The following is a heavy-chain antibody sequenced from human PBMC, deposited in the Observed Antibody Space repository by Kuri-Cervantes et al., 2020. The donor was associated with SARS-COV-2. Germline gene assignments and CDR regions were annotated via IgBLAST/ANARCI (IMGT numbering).Heavy chain of an antibody. J-gene: IGHJ3*02. V-gene: IGHV3-23*01. CDR1: GSTFSSYA. Sequence: GGSLRPSCAASGSTFSSYAMNWVRQAPGKGLEWVSTISGSGGTTFYADSVKGRFTISRDNSKNTLYLQMNSLRAEDTAVYYCANPGRNDAFDIWGQGTMVTVSS. CDR2: ISGSGGTT. CDR3: ANPGRNDAFDI. D-gene: IGHD2-8*02.